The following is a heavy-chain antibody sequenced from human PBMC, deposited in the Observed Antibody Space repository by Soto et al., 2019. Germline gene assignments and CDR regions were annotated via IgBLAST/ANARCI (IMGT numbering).Heavy chain of an antibody. J-gene: IGHJ1*01. D-gene: IGHD1-20*01. V-gene: IGHV1-69*13. CDR1: GGTFSGYA. CDR2: IIPVLGIT. CDR3: AKDPRSITGTTSTEDFQH. Sequence: SVKVSCKASGGTFSGYAINWVRQAPGQGLEWMGGIIPVLGITNYAQKFQGRITIAADESTGTAHMDLRSLSSEDTAVYYCAKDPRSITGTTSTEDFQHWGQGTLVTVSS.